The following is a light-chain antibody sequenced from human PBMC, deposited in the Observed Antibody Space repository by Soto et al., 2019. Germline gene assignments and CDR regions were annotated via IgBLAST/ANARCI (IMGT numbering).Light chain of an antibody. V-gene: IGKV3-11*01. CDR2: DAS. CDR3: QQYNNWPIT. J-gene: IGKJ5*01. CDR1: QTISSY. Sequence: EIVLTQSPATLSLSPVERATLSCRASQTISSYLLWYQQKPGQAPRLLIYDASNRATGIPARFSGSGSGTEFTLTISSLQSEDFEIYYCQQYNNWPITFGQGTRLEIK.